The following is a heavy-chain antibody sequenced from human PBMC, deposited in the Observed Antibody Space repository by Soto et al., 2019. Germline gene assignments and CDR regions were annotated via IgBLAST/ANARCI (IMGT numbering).Heavy chain of an antibody. CDR3: ASRYYDSSGYYLN. Sequence: SETLSLTCAVSGCSISSSNWWSLFRQPPGKGLEWIGEIYHSGSTNYNPSLKSRVTISVDKSKNQFSLKLSSVTAADTAVYYCASRYYDSSGYYLNWGQGTLVTVSS. CDR2: IYHSGST. CDR1: GCSISSSNW. V-gene: IGHV4-4*02. D-gene: IGHD3-22*01. J-gene: IGHJ4*02.